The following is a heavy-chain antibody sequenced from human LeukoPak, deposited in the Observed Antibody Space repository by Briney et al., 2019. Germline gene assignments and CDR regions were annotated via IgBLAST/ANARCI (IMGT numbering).Heavy chain of an antibody. J-gene: IGHJ3*02. Sequence: PGGSLRLSCAASGFTFSSYAMHWVRQAPGKGLEYVSAISSNGGSTYYANSVKGRFTISRDNSKNTLYLQMGSLRAEDMAVYYCARTIAFRAFDIWGQGTMVTVSS. CDR3: ARTIAFRAFDI. D-gene: IGHD2-15*01. V-gene: IGHV3-64*01. CDR1: GFTFSSYA. CDR2: ISSNGGST.